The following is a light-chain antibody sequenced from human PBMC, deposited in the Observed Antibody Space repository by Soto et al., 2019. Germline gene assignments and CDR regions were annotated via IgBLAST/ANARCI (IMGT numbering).Light chain of an antibody. Sequence: QSVLTQPPSASGTPGQRVTISCSGSSSNIGSNYVYWYQQLPGTAPKLLIYRNNQRPSGVPGRFSGSTSGTSASLAISGLRSEDEADYYCAAWDDSLSGLVFGGGTKLTVL. V-gene: IGLV1-47*01. CDR1: SSNIGSNY. CDR2: RNN. CDR3: AAWDDSLSGLV. J-gene: IGLJ2*01.